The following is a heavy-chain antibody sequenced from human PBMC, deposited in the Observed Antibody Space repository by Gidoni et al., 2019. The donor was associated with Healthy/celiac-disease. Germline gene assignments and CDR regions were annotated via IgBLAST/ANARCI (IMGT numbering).Heavy chain of an antibody. Sequence: QVQLVQSGAELKKPGASVKVSGMASGYTFTGYYMHGVRLVPGQGLEWMGWINPNSGGTNYAQKFQGRVTMTRDRSISTAYMELSRLRSDDTAVYYCARVYGSSWSPHFDYWGQGTLVTVSS. CDR2: INPNSGGT. CDR1: GYTFTGYY. J-gene: IGHJ4*02. CDR3: ARVYGSSWSPHFDY. V-gene: IGHV1-2*02. D-gene: IGHD6-13*01.